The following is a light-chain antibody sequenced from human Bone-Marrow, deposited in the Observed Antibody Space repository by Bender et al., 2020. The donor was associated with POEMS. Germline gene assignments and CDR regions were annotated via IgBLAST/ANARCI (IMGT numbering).Light chain of an antibody. CDR3: QAWDLRSDPGVV. CDR2: DDR. CDR1: DIESKS. J-gene: IGLJ2*01. V-gene: IGLV3-21*02. Sequence: FVLTQSPSLSVAPGQTATMICEGDDIESKSVHWYQKKAGQAPVVVLFDDRDRPSGIPDRFSGSNSGGTATLTITKVEAGDEAEYYCQAWDLRSDPGVVFGGGPKLTVL.